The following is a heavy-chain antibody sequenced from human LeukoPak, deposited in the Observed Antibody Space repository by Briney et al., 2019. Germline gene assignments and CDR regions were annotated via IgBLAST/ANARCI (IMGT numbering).Heavy chain of an antibody. Sequence: GGSLRLSCAASGFTFNRYGMHWVRQAPGKGLEWVAYIGHDGSNKYYADSVKGRFTISRDSSKNTLYLQMNSLRAEDTAVYYCARDVRIVYYDRSPDYWGQGTLVAVSS. D-gene: IGHD3-22*01. CDR1: GFTFNRYG. CDR3: ARDVRIVYYDRSPDY. CDR2: IGHDGSNK. V-gene: IGHV3-30*02. J-gene: IGHJ4*02.